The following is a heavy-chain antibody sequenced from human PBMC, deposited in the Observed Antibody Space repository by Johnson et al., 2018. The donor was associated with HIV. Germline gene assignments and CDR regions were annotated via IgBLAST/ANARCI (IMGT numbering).Heavy chain of an antibody. V-gene: IGHV3-74*01. CDR3: GREDRGRDI. CDR1: GFTLTTHW. Sequence: VQLVESGGGLVQPGGSLRLSCAASGFTLTTHWMHWVRQAPGTGLVWVSRIHRDGSTTYYAHSVTGRFPISRDTSKNTLYLKMNRLRAEDTAVYYCGREDRGRDIWGQGTMVTVSS. J-gene: IGHJ3*02. CDR2: IHRDGSTT.